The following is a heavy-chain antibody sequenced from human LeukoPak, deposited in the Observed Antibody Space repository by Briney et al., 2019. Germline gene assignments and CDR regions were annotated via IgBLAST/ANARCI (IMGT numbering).Heavy chain of an antibody. CDR3: ARDRGGYCSGGSCHTGWFDP. J-gene: IGHJ5*02. CDR2: IKQDGSEK. D-gene: IGHD2-15*01. CDR1: GFTFSRYW. V-gene: IGHV3-7*01. Sequence: GGSLSLSFAASGFTFSRYWMIWIRQAPGKGLDRVASIKQDGSEKYYVVFVKGRFTISRDNAKNSLYLQMNSLRAEDTAVYYCARDRGGYCSGGSCHTGWFDPWGQRTLGTVSS.